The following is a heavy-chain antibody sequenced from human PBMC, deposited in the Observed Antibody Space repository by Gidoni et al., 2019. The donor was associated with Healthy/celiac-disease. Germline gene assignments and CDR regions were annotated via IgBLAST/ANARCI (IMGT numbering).Heavy chain of an antibody. CDR3: ARYGIVGATVGY. V-gene: IGHV4-38-2*02. CDR1: GYSISSGYY. Sequence: QVQLQESGPGLVKPSETLSLTCTVSGYSISSGYYWGWIRQPPGKGLEWIGNIYHSGSTYYNPSLKSRVTISVDTSKNQFSLKLSSVTAADTAVYYCARYGIVGATVGYWGQGTLVTVSS. CDR2: IYHSGST. D-gene: IGHD1-26*01. J-gene: IGHJ4*02.